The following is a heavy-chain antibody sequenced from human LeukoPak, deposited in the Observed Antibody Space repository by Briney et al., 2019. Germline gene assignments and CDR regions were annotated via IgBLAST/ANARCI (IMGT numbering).Heavy chain of an antibody. D-gene: IGHD5-18*01. CDR3: GHTDANRGNTYGAFDY. V-gene: IGHV2-5*02. Sequence: SGPTLVKPTQTLTLTCTFSGFSLTTNGVGVGWIRQPPGKALEWLALIYWDDDRRYSPSLNNRLTITKGTSKNQVVLTMTNMDPVDTATYYCGHTDANRGNTYGAFDYWGQGTLVTVSS. J-gene: IGHJ4*02. CDR2: IYWDDDR. CDR1: GFSLTTNGVG.